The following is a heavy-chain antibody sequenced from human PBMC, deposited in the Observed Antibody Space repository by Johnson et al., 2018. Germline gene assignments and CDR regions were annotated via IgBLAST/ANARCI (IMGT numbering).Heavy chain of an antibody. CDR1: GGSISTYY. CDR2: IYYSGST. J-gene: IGHJ6*03. D-gene: IGHD3-3*01. CDR3: ARGEWNYDFWRGYYSNYYYYYMDV. V-gene: IGHV4-59*01. Sequence: QVQLQESGPGLVKPSETLYLTCTVSGGSISTYYWSWIRQPPGKGLEWIGYIYYSGSTNYNPSLKSRVTISVDTSKNQFSLKLSSVTAADPAVYYCARGEWNYDFWRGYYSNYYYYYMDVWGKGTTVTVSS.